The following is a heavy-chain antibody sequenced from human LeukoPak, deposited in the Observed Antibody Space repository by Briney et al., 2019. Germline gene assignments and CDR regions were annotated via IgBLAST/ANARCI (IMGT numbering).Heavy chain of an antibody. CDR2: IYYSGTT. CDR1: GVSISGGGYS. CDR3: AGVGGMITFGGVFRKYYFDY. Sequence: SETLSLTCTVSGVSISGGGYSWSWIRQQPGKGLEWIGYIYYSGTTYYNPSLKSRVTISVDTSKNQFSLRLNSVTAADTAVYYCAGVGGMITFGGVFRKYYFDYWGQGTLVTVSS. V-gene: IGHV4-31*03. J-gene: IGHJ4*02. D-gene: IGHD3-16*01.